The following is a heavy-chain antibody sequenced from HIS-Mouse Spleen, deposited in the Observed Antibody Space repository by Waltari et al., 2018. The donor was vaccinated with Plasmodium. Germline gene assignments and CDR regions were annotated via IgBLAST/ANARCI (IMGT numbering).Heavy chain of an antibody. V-gene: IGHV4-59*01. CDR1: GGSISSYY. J-gene: IGHJ3*02. D-gene: IGHD3-16*01. CDR2: IYYSGST. Sequence: QVQLQESGPGLVKPSAALFLTCTVSGGSISSYYWSWIRQPPGKGLAWIGYIYYSGSTNYNPSLKSRVTISVDTSKNQFSLKLSSVTAADTAVYYCARVGRRIWGAFDIWGQGTMVTVSS. CDR3: ARVGRRIWGAFDI.